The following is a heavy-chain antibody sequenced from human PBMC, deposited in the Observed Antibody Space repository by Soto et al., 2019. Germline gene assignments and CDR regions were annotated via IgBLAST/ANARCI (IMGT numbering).Heavy chain of an antibody. CDR2: IYHSGST. CDR3: ARAGEYSGGYYLARPFDY. V-gene: IGHV4-30-4*01. D-gene: IGHD1-26*01. Sequence: SETLSLTCTVSGGSISSGDYYWSWIRQPPGKGLEWIGYIYHSGSTYYNPSLKSRVTISIDTSKNQFSLKLSSVTAADTAVYYCARAGEYSGGYYLARPFDYWGHGTLVT. CDR1: GGSISSGDYY. J-gene: IGHJ4*01.